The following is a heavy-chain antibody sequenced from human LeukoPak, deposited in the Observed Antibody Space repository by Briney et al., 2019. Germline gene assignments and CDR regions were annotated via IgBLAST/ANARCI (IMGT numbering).Heavy chain of an antibody. CDR1: GGSISSYY. CDR2: IYTSGST. Sequence: SETLSLTCTVSGGSISSYYWSWIRQPAGKGLEWIGRIYTSGSTNYNPSLKSRVTMSVDTSKNQFSLNLTSVTAADTAVYFCARGPGISGDHIYPDYWGQGTLVTVSS. V-gene: IGHV4-4*07. D-gene: IGHD2-21*01. J-gene: IGHJ4*02. CDR3: ARGPGISGDHIYPDY.